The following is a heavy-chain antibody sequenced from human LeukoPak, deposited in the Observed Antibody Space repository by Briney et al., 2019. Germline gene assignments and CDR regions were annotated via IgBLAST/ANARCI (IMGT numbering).Heavy chain of an antibody. V-gene: IGHV1-69*06. CDR3: ASKASGPYYFDY. D-gene: IGHD1-1*01. CDR2: IIPIFGTA. CDR1: GDTFSSYA. Sequence: ASVKVSCKASGDTFSSYAISWVRQAPGQGLEWMGGIIPIFGTANYAQKFQGRVTITADKSTSTAYMELSSLRSEDTAVYYCASKASGPYYFDYWGQGTLVTVSS. J-gene: IGHJ4*02.